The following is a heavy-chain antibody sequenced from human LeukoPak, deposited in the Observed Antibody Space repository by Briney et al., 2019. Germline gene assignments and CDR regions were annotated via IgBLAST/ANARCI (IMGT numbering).Heavy chain of an antibody. CDR1: GFTFSDYY. D-gene: IGHD3-16*02. V-gene: IGHV3-11*04. CDR3: ARAGFLITFGGVIS. J-gene: IGHJ5*02. Sequence: GGSLRLSCAASGFTFSDYYMSWIRQAPGKGLEWVSSISSSGSTIYYADSVKGRFTISRDNAKNSLYLQMNSLRAEDTAIYYCARAGFLITFGGVISWGQGTLVTVSS. CDR2: ISSSGSTI.